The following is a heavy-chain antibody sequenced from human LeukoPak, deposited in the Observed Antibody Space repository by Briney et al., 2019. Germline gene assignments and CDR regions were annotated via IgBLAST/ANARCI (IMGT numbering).Heavy chain of an antibody. V-gene: IGHV3-30*04. D-gene: IGHD3-22*01. CDR2: ISYDGSNK. CDR3: ARDPIVVVIYDPAAPPYYFDY. Sequence: GGSLRLSCAASGFTFSSYAMHWVRQAPGKGLEWVAVISYDGSNKYYADSVKGRFTISRDNSKNTLYLQMNSLRAEDTAVYYCARDPIVVVIYDPAAPPYYFDYWGQGTLVTVSS. J-gene: IGHJ4*02. CDR1: GFTFSSYA.